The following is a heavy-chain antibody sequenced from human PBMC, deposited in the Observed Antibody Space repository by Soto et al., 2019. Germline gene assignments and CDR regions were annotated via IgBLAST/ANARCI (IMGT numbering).Heavy chain of an antibody. Sequence: GGSLRLSCAASGFTFSSYAMHWVRQAPGKGLEWVAVISYDGSNKYYADSVKGRFTISRDNSKNTLYLQMNSLRAEDTAVYYCAREWVATRLEAAAAVPVVSDYYYNGMDVWGQGTTVTVFS. J-gene: IGHJ6*02. V-gene: IGHV3-30-3*01. D-gene: IGHD6-13*01. CDR1: GFTFSSYA. CDR3: AREWVATRLEAAAAVPVVSDYYYNGMDV. CDR2: ISYDGSNK.